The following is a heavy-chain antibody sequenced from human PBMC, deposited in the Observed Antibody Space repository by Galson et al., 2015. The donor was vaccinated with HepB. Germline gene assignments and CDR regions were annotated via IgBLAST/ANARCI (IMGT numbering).Heavy chain of an antibody. J-gene: IGHJ4*02. CDR2: IYYSGST. CDR3: ARHHYPYTNNWPYDY. V-gene: IGHV4-59*08. D-gene: IGHD1-20*01. CDR1: GDSITSYY. Sequence: TLSLTCTVSGDSITSYYWTWIRQPPGKGLEWIGYIYYSGSTNYNSSLKSRVTISLDTSKNQVSLKLSSVTAADTAVYYCARHHYPYTNNWPYDYWGRGALVTVSS.